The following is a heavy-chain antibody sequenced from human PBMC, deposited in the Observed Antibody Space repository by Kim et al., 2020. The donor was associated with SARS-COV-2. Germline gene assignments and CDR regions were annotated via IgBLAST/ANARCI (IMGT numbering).Heavy chain of an antibody. CDR3: AKIQGQRYYYMDV. Sequence: GGSLRLSCTASGFTFSTYAMSWVRQAPGKGLEWVSTLTNTGATTYYADSVKGRFTISRDTSKNTLHLQMNSLRAEDTAVYYCAKIQGQRYYYMDVWGKGTTVTLSS. J-gene: IGHJ6*03. V-gene: IGHV3-23*01. CDR1: GFTFSTYA. CDR2: LTNTGATT.